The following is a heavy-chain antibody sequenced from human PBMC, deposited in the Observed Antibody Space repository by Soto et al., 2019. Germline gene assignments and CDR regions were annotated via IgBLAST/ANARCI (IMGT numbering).Heavy chain of an antibody. CDR3: ARDVYGDYAQTYDNYGMDV. CDR1: GFRFRDFY. J-gene: IGHJ6*02. V-gene: IGHV3-11*06. CDR2: ISSSGRYT. D-gene: IGHD4-17*01. Sequence: PGGSLRLSCAASGFRFRDFYMSWIRQAPGKGLEWVSYISSSGRYTYYADSVKGRFTISRDNAKNSLYLQMNRLRGEDTAVYYCARDVYGDYAQTYDNYGMDVWGQGTTVTVSS.